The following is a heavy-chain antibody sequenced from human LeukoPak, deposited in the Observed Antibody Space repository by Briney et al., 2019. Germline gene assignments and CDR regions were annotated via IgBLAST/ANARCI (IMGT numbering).Heavy chain of an antibody. CDR1: GGTFSSYA. Sequence: SVKVSCKASGGTFSSYAISWVRQAPGQGLEWMGGIIPIFGTANYAQKFQGRVTMTEDTSTDTAYMELSSLRSEDTAVYYCARDEYYDFWSGYYTGMVAFDIWGQGTMVTVSS. D-gene: IGHD3-3*01. V-gene: IGHV1-69*06. CDR3: ARDEYYDFWSGYYTGMVAFDI. J-gene: IGHJ3*02. CDR2: IIPIFGTA.